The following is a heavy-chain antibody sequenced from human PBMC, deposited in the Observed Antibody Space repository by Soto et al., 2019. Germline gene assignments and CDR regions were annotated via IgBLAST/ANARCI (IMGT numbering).Heavy chain of an antibody. CDR3: AGAMGRIAVASWLDP. Sequence: ASVKVSCKASGYTFTSYGISWVRQAPGQGLEWMGWISAYNGNTNYAQKLQGRVTMTTDTSTSTAYMELRSLRSDDTAVYYCAGAMGRIAVASWLDPWGKGDRVSGSS. V-gene: IGHV1-18*01. J-gene: IGHJ5*02. D-gene: IGHD6-19*01. CDR1: GYTFTSYG. CDR2: ISAYNGNT.